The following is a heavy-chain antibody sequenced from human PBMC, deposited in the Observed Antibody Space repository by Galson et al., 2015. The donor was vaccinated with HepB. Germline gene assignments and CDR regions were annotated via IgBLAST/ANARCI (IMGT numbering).Heavy chain of an antibody. D-gene: IGHD2-15*01. V-gene: IGHV1-69*13. J-gene: IGHJ4*02. CDR2: IIPIFGTA. Sequence: SVKVSCKASGGTFSSYAISWVRQAPGQGLEWMGGIIPIFGTANYAQKFQGRVTITADESTSTAYMELSSLRSEDTAVYYCAAAPYCSGGSCYSGQAPMIDYWGQGTLVTVSS. CDR1: GGTFSSYA. CDR3: AAAPYCSGGSCYSGQAPMIDY.